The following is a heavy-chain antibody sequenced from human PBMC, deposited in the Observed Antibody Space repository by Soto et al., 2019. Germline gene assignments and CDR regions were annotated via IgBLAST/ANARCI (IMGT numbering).Heavy chain of an antibody. CDR1: GGSISSGGYY. Sequence: KTSETLSLTCTVSGGSISSGGYYWSWIRQHPGKGLEWIGYIYYSGSTYYNPSLKSRVTISVDTSKNQFSLKLSSVTAADTAVYYCAREGDYYDSSGELLWGQGTLVT. V-gene: IGHV4-31*03. J-gene: IGHJ4*02. CDR3: AREGDYYDSSGELL. CDR2: IYYSGST. D-gene: IGHD3-22*01.